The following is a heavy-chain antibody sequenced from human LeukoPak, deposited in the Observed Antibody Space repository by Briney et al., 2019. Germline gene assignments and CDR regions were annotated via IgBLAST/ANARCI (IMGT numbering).Heavy chain of an antibody. CDR2: LYDSGST. CDR1: GGSISSNS. V-gene: IGHV4-59*01. J-gene: IGHJ4*02. D-gene: IGHD5-24*01. Sequence: SETLSLTCTVSGGSISSNSWSWIRQPPGKGLEWIGYLYDSGSTRYSPSLKRPVTISEDTSKNQFSLKLTSVTAAATAVYYCVRGGWLPTSGFDYWGQGTQVTVSS. CDR3: VRGGWLPTSGFDY.